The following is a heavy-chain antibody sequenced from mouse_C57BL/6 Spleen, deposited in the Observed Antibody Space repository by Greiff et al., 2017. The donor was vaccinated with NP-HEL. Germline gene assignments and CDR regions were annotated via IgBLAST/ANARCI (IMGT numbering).Heavy chain of an antibody. Sequence: EVQLVESGPELVKPGASVKISCKASGYSFTGYYMNWVKQSPEKSLEWIGEINPSTGGTTYNQKFKAKATLTVDKSSSTAYMQLKSLTSEDSAVYYCARFYYDYDVNAMDYWGQGTSVTVSS. CDR1: GYSFTGYY. D-gene: IGHD2-4*01. J-gene: IGHJ4*01. CDR2: INPSTGGT. V-gene: IGHV1-42*01. CDR3: ARFYYDYDVNAMDY.